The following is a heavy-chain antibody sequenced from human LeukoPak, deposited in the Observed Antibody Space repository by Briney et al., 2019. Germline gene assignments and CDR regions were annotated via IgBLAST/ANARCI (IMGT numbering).Heavy chain of an antibody. J-gene: IGHJ3*02. CDR3: ARSKHLGYCSGGSCYYHAFDI. D-gene: IGHD2-15*01. CDR2: ISAWNGNT. V-gene: IGHV1-18*01. Sequence: ASETVSCKASGYTFTSYGISWVRQAPGQGLEWMGWISAWNGNTNYAQKLQDRVTMTTDTSTSTAYMELRSLSSDDTAVYYCARSKHLGYCSGGSCYYHAFDIWGQGTMVTVSS. CDR1: GYTFTSYG.